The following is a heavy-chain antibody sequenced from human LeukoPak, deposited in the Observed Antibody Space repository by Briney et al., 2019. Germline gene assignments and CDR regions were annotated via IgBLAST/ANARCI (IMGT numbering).Heavy chain of an antibody. CDR1: GGSISSSSYY. V-gene: IGHV4-39*01. Sequence: SETLSLTCTVSGGSISSSSYYWRWIRQPPGKGLEWIGSIYYSGSTYYNPSLKSRVTISVDTPKNQFSLKLSSVTAADRAVYYCANTLWTGDWSYNWFDPWGQGTLVTVSS. CDR2: IYYSGST. D-gene: IGHD3/OR15-3a*01. J-gene: IGHJ5*02. CDR3: ANTLWTGDWSYNWFDP.